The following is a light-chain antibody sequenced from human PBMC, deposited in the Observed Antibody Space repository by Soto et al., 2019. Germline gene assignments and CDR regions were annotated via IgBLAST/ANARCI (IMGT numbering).Light chain of an antibody. V-gene: IGKV1-5*01. J-gene: IGKJ2*03. CDR1: QPVNTF. CDR2: DAS. CDR3: QQYKNYSYS. Sequence: IQMTQSPSTVSASVGDSVTISCRDSQPVNTFLAWYQQKPGGAPKVVIFDASNLGSGVPSRFSGSGFGTEFTLSITSLQPDDFATYYCQQYKNYSYSFGQGTKLEIK.